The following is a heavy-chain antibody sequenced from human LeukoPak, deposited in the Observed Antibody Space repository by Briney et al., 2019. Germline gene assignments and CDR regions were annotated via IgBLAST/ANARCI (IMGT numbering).Heavy chain of an antibody. CDR3: ARQKYGDYPDY. D-gene: IGHD4-17*01. Sequence: KPSETLSLTCAVYGGSFSGYYWSWIRQPPGKGLEWIGEINHSGSTNYNPSLKSRVTISVDTSKNQFSLKLSSVTAADTAVYYCARQKYGDYPDYWGQGTLLTVSS. J-gene: IGHJ4*02. V-gene: IGHV4-34*01. CDR2: INHSGST. CDR1: GGSFSGYY.